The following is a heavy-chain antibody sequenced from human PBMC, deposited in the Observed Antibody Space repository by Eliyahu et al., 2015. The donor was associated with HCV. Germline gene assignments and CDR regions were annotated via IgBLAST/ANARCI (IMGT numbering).Heavy chain of an antibody. Sequence: QVQLVQSGPEVKKPGSSVKVSCKASGGTFRSLSINWVRQAPGQGLEWMGRIXPVFGSXNXXQNLQGXISITADESTATAYLEMXSLTPDDTAIFYCATVRASVTHXAEYFQHWGPGTLVTVSS. J-gene: IGHJ1*01. CDR3: ATVRASVTHXAEYFQH. V-gene: IGHV1-69*01. CDR1: GGTFRSLS. D-gene: IGHD2-21*02. CDR2: IXPVFGSX.